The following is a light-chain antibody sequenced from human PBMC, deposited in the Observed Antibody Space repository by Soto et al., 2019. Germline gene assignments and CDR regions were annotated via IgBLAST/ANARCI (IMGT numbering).Light chain of an antibody. CDR3: QSYDSSLSSR. CDR2: GNS. Sequence: QSVLTQPPSVSGAPGQRVTISCTGSSSNIGAGYDVHWYQQLPGTAPKLLIYGNSNRPSGVPDRFSGSKSGTSASLAITGLQAEDEAYYYCQSYDSSLSSRFGVGTKLTVL. V-gene: IGLV1-40*01. CDR1: SSNIGAGYD. J-gene: IGLJ3*02.